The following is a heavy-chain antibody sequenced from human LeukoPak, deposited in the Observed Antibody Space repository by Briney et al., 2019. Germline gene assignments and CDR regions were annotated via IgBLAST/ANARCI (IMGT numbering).Heavy chain of an antibody. J-gene: IGHJ4*02. CDR2: IKQDGSEK. CDR3: AREKLGEHIVVADY. Sequence: GGSLRLSCAASGFTFSSYWMSWVRQAPGKGLEWVANIKQDGSEKYYVDSVKGRFTISRDNAKNSLYPQMNSLRAEDTAVYYCAREKLGEHIVVADYWGQGTLVTVSS. CDR1: GFTFSSYW. V-gene: IGHV3-7*01. D-gene: IGHD2-21*01.